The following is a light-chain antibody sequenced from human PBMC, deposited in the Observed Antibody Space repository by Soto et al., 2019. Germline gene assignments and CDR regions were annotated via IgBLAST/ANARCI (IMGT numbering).Light chain of an antibody. CDR3: QQRSNWPPIT. J-gene: IGKJ5*01. CDR1: QSVSSY. CDR2: DAS. V-gene: IGKV3-11*01. Sequence: EIVLTQSPATLSLSPGERATISCRASQSVSSYLAWYQQKPGQAPRLLIYDASNRATGIPARFSGSGSGTDFTLTISSREHEDFAVYYCQQRSNWPPITFGQGTRLEIK.